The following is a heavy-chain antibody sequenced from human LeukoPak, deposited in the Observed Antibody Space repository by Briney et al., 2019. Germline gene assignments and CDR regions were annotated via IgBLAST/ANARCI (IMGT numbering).Heavy chain of an antibody. V-gene: IGHV3-30*18. D-gene: IGHD3-16*01. CDR3: AKEVRGDAFDI. CDR2: ISYDGSNK. J-gene: IGHJ3*02. Sequence: GGSLRLSCVASEFTFRSYDMHWVRQAPGKGLEWVAVISYDGSNKDYADSVKGRFTISRDNTKNTLFLQMNSLRAEDTAVYYCAKEVRGDAFDIWGQGTTVTISS. CDR1: EFTFRSYD.